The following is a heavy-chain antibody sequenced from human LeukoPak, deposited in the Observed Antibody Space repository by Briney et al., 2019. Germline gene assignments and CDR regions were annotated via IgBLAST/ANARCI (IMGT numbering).Heavy chain of an antibody. Sequence: GESLRLSCAASGFTFSRFRMSWVRQPPGKGLVWVSRIKSDGSSTSYADSVKGRFTITRDNAKNTLYLQMNSLRAEDTAVYYCARAFEGVYDAFDIWGQGTMVTVSS. J-gene: IGHJ3*02. CDR1: GFTFSRFR. CDR2: IKSDGSST. V-gene: IGHV3-74*01. D-gene: IGHD5/OR15-5a*01. CDR3: ARAFEGVYDAFDI.